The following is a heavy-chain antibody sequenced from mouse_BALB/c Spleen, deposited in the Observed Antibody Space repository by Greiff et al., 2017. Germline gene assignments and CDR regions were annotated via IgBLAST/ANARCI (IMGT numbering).Heavy chain of an antibody. Sequence: EVQVVESGGGLVQPGGSLRLSCATSGFTFTDYYMSWVRQPPGKALEWLGFIRNKANGYTTEYSASVKGRFTISRDNSQSILYLQMNTLRAEDSATYYCARDKGFITTVVDAMDYWGQGTSVTVSS. J-gene: IGHJ4*01. V-gene: IGHV7-3*02. D-gene: IGHD1-1*01. CDR1: GFTFTDYY. CDR2: IRNKANGYTT. CDR3: ARDKGFITTVVDAMDY.